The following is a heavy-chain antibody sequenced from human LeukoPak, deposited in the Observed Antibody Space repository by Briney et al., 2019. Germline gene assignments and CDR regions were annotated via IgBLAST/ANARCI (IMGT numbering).Heavy chain of an antibody. Sequence: GGSLRLSCAASGFTFSDYYMSWIRQAPGKGLEWVSYISSSGSTIYYADSVKGRFTISRDNAKNSLYPQMNSLRAEDTAVYYCARDRYYYYYGMDVWGQGTTVTVSS. CDR2: ISSSGSTI. J-gene: IGHJ6*02. CDR3: ARDRYYYYYGMDV. CDR1: GFTFSDYY. V-gene: IGHV3-11*01.